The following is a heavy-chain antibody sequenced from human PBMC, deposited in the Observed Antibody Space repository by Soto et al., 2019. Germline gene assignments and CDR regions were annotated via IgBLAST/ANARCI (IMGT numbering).Heavy chain of an antibody. CDR3: ARTLWFGELLAFDY. Sequence: PSETLSLTCTVSGGSISSYYWSWIRQPPGKGLEWIGYIYYSGSTNYNPSLKSRVTISVDTSKNQFSLKLSSVTAADTAVYYCARTLWFGELLAFDYWGQGTLVTVSS. V-gene: IGHV4-59*01. CDR1: GGSISSYY. D-gene: IGHD3-10*01. J-gene: IGHJ4*02. CDR2: IYYSGST.